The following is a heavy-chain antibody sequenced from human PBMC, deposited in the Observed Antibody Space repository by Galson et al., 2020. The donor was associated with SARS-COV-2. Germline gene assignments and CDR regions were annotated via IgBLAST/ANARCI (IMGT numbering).Heavy chain of an antibody. J-gene: IGHJ3*02. CDR2: IHGDGSRT. CDR1: GFTFSNYW. Sequence: GESLKISCGASGFTFSNYWMHWVRQAPGKGLEWVSRIHGDGSRTSYADSVEGRFTISRDNAKNTLYLQMNSLRAEDTGLYYCARIGFCRDGACYDALDIWVQGTMVTVSS. V-gene: IGHV3-74*01. D-gene: IGHD3-3*01. CDR3: ARIGFCRDGACYDALDI.